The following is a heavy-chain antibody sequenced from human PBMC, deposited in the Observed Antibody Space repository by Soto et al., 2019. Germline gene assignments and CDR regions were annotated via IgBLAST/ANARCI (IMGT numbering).Heavy chain of an antibody. CDR3: ARDGTYNWV. J-gene: IGHJ4*02. CDR2: IYSGGAT. V-gene: IGHV3-66*01. Sequence: EVQLVESGGGLVQPGGSLRLSCAASGFTVSNNDMRWVRQAPGKWLEWVSLIYSGGATYYADSVKGRFTISRDNSKNTLYLQMNSLRAEDTAVYYCARDGTYNWVGGQGILVTVSS. CDR1: GFTVSNND. D-gene: IGHD1-1*01.